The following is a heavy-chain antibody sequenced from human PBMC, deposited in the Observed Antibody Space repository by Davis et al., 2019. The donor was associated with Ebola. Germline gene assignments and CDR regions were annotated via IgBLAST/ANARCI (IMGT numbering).Heavy chain of an antibody. CDR3: ARSGYCSSTSCPGDAFDI. J-gene: IGHJ3*02. CDR1: GNGFTSYW. V-gene: IGHV5-51*01. Sequence: GESLKISCKNSGNGFTSYWIGWVRQMPGKGLEWMGIIYPGDSDTRYSPSFQGQVTISADKSISTAYLQWSSLKASDTAMYYCARSGYCSSTSCPGDAFDIWGQGTMVTVSS. D-gene: IGHD2-2*03. CDR2: IYPGDSDT.